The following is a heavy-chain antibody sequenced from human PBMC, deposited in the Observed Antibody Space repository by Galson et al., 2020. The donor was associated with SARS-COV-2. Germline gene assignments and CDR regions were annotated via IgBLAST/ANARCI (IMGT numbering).Heavy chain of an antibody. J-gene: IGHJ6*02. V-gene: IGHV1-8*02. CDR1: GYTFTSYD. CDR2: MNPNSGNT. D-gene: IGHD1-26*01. Sequence: ASVKVSCKASGYTFTSYDINWVRQATGQGLEWMGWMNPNSGNTGYAQKFQGRVTMTRNTSISTAYMELSSLRSEDTAVYYCARGPGGGSYYVRSYYYYGMDVWGQGTTVTVSS. CDR3: ARGPGGGSYYVRSYYYYGMDV.